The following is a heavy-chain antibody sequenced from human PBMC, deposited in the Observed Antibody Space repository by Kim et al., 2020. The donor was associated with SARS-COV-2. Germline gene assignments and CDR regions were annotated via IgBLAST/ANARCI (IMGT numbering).Heavy chain of an antibody. D-gene: IGHD2-2*01. J-gene: IGHJ4*02. CDR2: ISSSSSYT. Sequence: GGSLRLSCAASGFTFSDYYMSWIRQAPGKGLEWVAYISSSSSYTNYADSVNGRVTISRDNAKNSMYLQMNSLRAEDTAVYYCARKSQRGFDYWGQGTLVTVSS. CDR3: ARKSQRGFDY. V-gene: IGHV3-11*03. CDR1: GFTFSDYY.